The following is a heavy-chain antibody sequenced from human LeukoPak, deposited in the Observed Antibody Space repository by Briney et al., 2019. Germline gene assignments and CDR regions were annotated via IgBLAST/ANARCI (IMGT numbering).Heavy chain of an antibody. D-gene: IGHD2-2*01. J-gene: IGHJ5*02. V-gene: IGHV4-34*01. CDR2: INHSGST. CDR3: ARGISRDIVVVPAATNWFDP. CDR1: GGSFSGYY. Sequence: SETLSLTCAVYGGSFSGYYWSWIRQPPGKGLEWTGEINHSGSTNYNPSLKSRVTISVDTSKNQFSLKLSSVTAADTAVYYCARGISRDIVVVPAATNWFDPWGQGTLVTVSS.